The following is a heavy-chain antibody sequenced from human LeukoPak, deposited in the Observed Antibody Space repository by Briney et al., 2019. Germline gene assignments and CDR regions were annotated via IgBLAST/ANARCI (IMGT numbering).Heavy chain of an antibody. Sequence: PSETLSLTCTVSGGSISSYYWSWIRHPAGKGLEWIGRIYTSGSTNYNPSLKSRVTMSVDMSTNQFSLKLSYVTAADTVVYYCARAGDSSGYEYYFDYWGQGTLVTVSS. D-gene: IGHD3-22*01. CDR1: GGSISSYY. J-gene: IGHJ4*02. CDR2: IYTSGST. CDR3: ARAGDSSGYEYYFDY. V-gene: IGHV4-4*07.